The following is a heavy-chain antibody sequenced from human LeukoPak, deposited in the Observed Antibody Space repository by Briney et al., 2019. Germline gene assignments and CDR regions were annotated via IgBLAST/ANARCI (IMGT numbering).Heavy chain of an antibody. D-gene: IGHD3-10*02. J-gene: IGHJ4*02. Sequence: GGSLRLSCAASGFTFNNAWMNWVRQAPGKGLEWVGRIKSKTDGGTIDYAGPVKGRFTSPRDDTKNPLYLQMNSLKTEDTAVYYCTTVGGDYYVLRPFDYWGQGTLVAVSA. CDR2: IKSKTDGGTI. CDR1: GFTFNNAW. CDR3: TTVGGDYYVLRPFDY. V-gene: IGHV3-15*01.